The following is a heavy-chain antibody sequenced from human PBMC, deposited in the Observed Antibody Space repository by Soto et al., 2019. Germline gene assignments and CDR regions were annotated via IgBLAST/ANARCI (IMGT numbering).Heavy chain of an antibody. D-gene: IGHD3-10*01. CDR1: GDSVSSNSAG. CDR3: TGITWFRGMDV. Sequence: SQTLSLTCVISGDSVSSNSAGWNWIRQSPSRGLEWLGRTYYKPKWNNGYALSVKSRITINPDTSKNQFSLHLYSVTPEDTAVYYCTGITWFRGMDVWGQGTPVTVSS. V-gene: IGHV6-1*01. J-gene: IGHJ6*02. CDR2: TYYKPKWNN.